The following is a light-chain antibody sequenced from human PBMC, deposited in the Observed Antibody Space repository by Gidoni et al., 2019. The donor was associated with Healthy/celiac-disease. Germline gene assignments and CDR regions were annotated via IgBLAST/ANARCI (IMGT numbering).Light chain of an antibody. CDR3: QVWDSSSDHPGV. CDR2: DDS. J-gene: IGLJ3*02. Sequence: SYVLTHSPSASVAPGQTARITCGGNNTGSKSVHWYQQNPGQAPVLVVYDDSDRPSGIPERFSGSNSGNTATLTISRVEAGDEADYYCQVWDSSSDHPGVFGGGTKLTVL. CDR1: NTGSKS. V-gene: IGLV3-21*02.